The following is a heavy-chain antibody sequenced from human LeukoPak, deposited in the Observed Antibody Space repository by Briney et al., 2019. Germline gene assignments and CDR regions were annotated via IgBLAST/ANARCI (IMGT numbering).Heavy chain of an antibody. CDR2: ISSSSSYI. CDR1: GFTFSSYE. CDR3: ARGGSSSSYFGY. V-gene: IGHV3-21*01. J-gene: IGHJ4*02. D-gene: IGHD6-6*01. Sequence: GGSLRLSCAASGFTFSSYEMNWVRQAPGKGLEWVSSISSSSSYIYYADSVKGRFTISRDNSKNTLYLQMNSLRVEDTAVYYCARGGSSSSYFGYWGQGTLVTVSS.